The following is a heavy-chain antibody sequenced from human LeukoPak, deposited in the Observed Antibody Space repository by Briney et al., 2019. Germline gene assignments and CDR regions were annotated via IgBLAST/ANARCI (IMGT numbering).Heavy chain of an antibody. J-gene: IGHJ3*02. CDR1: GFTFSDYY. CDR3: ARGKYPGAFDI. D-gene: IGHD3-10*01. Sequence: GGSLRLPCAASGFTFSDYYMTWMRQAPGKGLEWLSYISSSSSHINYADSVKGRFTISRDNAKNSLYLQMNSLRAEDTAVYYCARGKYPGAFDIWGQGTMVGVSS. CDR2: ISSSSSHI. V-gene: IGHV3-11*06.